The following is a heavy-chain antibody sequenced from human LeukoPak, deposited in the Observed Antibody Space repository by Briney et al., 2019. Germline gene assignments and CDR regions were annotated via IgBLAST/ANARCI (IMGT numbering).Heavy chain of an antibody. D-gene: IGHD2-2*01. CDR3: ARDSRHHYYYMDV. Sequence: NPSETLSLTCTVSGGSISSGSYYWSWIRQPAGKGLEWIGRIYTSGSTNYNPSLKSRVTISVDTSKNQFSLKLSSVTAADTAVYYCARDSRHHYYYMDVWGKGTTVTVSS. CDR1: GGSISSGSYY. V-gene: IGHV4-61*02. J-gene: IGHJ6*03. CDR2: IYTSGST.